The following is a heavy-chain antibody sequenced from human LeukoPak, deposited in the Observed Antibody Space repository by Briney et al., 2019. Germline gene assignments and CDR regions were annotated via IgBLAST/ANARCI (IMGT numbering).Heavy chain of an antibody. CDR1: GFTFSSYW. V-gene: IGHV3-7*01. CDR2: IKQDGSEK. D-gene: IGHD3-22*01. Sequence: GGSLRLXCAASGFTFSSYWMSWVRQAPGKGLEWVANIKQDGSEKYYVDSVKGRFTISRDNAKNSLYLQMNSLRAEDTAVYYCARVFTYYYDSSGYYYWGRGTPVTVSS. CDR3: ARVFTYYYDSSGYYY. J-gene: IGHJ4*02.